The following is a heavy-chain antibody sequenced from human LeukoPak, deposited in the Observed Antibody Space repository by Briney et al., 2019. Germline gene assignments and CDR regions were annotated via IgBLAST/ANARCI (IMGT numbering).Heavy chain of an antibody. Sequence: GGSLRLSCAASGFTFSDYYMGWIRQAPGKGLECVSYMSSTGSTISYAESVKGRFTISRDNAKNTLYLQMNSLRAEDTAVYYCARDEENYYDSSGYVHWGQGTLVTVSS. CDR3: ARDEENYYDSSGYVH. D-gene: IGHD3-22*01. CDR1: GFTFSDYY. J-gene: IGHJ4*02. V-gene: IGHV3-11*04. CDR2: MSSTGSTI.